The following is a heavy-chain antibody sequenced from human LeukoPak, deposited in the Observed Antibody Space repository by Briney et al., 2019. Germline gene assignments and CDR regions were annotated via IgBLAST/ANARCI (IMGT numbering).Heavy chain of an antibody. D-gene: IGHD3-22*01. CDR2: IKSKTDGGTT. V-gene: IGHV3-15*01. CDR1: GFTLSNAW. Sequence: PGGSLRLFCAASGFTLSNAWMSWVRQAPGKGLEWVGRIKSKTDGGTTDYAAPVEGRFTISRDDSKNTLYLQMDSLKTEDTAVYYCTTLTMIVVHNDYWGQGTLVTVSS. CDR3: TTLTMIVVHNDY. J-gene: IGHJ4*02.